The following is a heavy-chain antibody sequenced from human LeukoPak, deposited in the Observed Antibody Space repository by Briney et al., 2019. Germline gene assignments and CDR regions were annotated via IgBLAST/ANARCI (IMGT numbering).Heavy chain of an antibody. CDR1: GFTFSSYA. J-gene: IGHJ4*02. CDR3: AKYGGIRTAMSDY. D-gene: IGHD5-18*01. V-gene: IGHV3-23*01. Sequence: PGRSLRLSCAASGFTFSSYAMSWVRQAPGKGLERVSAISGSGGSTYYADSVKGRFTISRDNSKNTLYLQMNSLRAEDTAVYYCAKYGGIRTAMSDYWGQGTLVTVSS. CDR2: ISGSGGST.